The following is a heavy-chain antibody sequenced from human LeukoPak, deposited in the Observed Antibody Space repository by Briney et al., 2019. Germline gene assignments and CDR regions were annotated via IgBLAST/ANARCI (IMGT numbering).Heavy chain of an antibody. CDR2: IYHSGST. V-gene: IGHV4-38-2*02. Sequence: SETLSLTCTVSGYSISSGYYWGWIRQPPGKGLEWIGSIYHSGSTYYNPSLKSRVTISVDTSKNHFSLKLSSVTAADTAVYYCARDEEWELLSWFDPWGQGTLVTVSS. CDR1: GYSISSGYY. J-gene: IGHJ5*02. D-gene: IGHD1-26*01. CDR3: ARDEEWELLSWFDP.